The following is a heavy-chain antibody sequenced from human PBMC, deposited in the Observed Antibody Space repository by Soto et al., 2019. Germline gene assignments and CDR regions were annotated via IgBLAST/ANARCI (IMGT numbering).Heavy chain of an antibody. CDR1: GYTFTGYY. CDR3: ARGQLVGGMGAFDI. J-gene: IGHJ3*02. CDR2: INPNSGGT. D-gene: IGHD6-6*01. Sequence: ASVKVSCKASGYTFTGYYMHWVRQAPGQGLEWMGWINPNSGGTNYAQKFQGWVTMTRDTSISTAYMELSRLRSDDTAVYYCARGQLVGGMGAFDIWGQGTMVTVSS. V-gene: IGHV1-2*04.